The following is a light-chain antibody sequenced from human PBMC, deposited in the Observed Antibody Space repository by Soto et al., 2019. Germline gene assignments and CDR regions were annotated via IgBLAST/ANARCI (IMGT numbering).Light chain of an antibody. CDR3: QQYNSWLWT. V-gene: IGKV3D-15*01. CDR2: GAS. Sequence: EIVITHSPATLAVSQGERATLSCRASQSVSSNLAWYQQKPGQAPRLLIYGASNRATGIPDRFSGSGSGTEFTLIISSLQSEDSAVYYCQQYNSWLWTFGQGTKVDIK. CDR1: QSVSSN. J-gene: IGKJ1*01.